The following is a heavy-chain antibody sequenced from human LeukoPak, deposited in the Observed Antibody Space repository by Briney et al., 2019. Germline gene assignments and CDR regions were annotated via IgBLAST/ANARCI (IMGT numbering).Heavy chain of an antibody. V-gene: IGHV4-39*01. CDR1: GGSISSSSYY. CDR3: ASRRWLQGMGMVDY. Sequence: PSETLSLTCTVSGGSISSSSYYWGWIRQPPGKGLEWIGSIYYSGSTYYNPSLKSRVTISVDTSKNQFSLKLSSVTAADTAVYYCASRRWLQGMGMVDYWGQGTLVTVSS. D-gene: IGHD5-24*01. CDR2: IYYSGST. J-gene: IGHJ4*02.